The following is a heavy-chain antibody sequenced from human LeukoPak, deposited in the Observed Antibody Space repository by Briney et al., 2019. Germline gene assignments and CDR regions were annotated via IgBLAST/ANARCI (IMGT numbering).Heavy chain of an antibody. CDR1: GYTFTNYY. J-gene: IGHJ4*02. CDR3: ARVGGSGWYPPFDY. Sequence: ASVKVSCKASGYTFTNYYMHWVRQAPGQGLEWMGIINPSGDSASYAQKFQGRVTMTRDTSTSTVYMELRSLRSEDTAVYYCARVGGSGWYPPFDYWGQGTLVTVSS. CDR2: INPSGDSA. V-gene: IGHV1-46*01. D-gene: IGHD6-19*01.